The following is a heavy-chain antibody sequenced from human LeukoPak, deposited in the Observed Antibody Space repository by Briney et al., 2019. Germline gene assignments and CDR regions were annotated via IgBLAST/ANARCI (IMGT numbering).Heavy chain of an antibody. CDR3: AKVLLSDYDFWSGYYLVAAKYYFDY. V-gene: IGHV3-23*01. CDR1: GFTFSSYA. J-gene: IGHJ4*02. D-gene: IGHD3-3*01. CDR2: ISGSGGST. Sequence: GGSLRLSCAASGFTFSSYAMSWVRQAPGKGLEWVSAISGSGGSTYYADSVKGRFTISRDNSKNTLYLQMNSLRAEDTAVYYCAKVLLSDYDFWSGYYLVAAKYYFDYWGQGTLVTVSS.